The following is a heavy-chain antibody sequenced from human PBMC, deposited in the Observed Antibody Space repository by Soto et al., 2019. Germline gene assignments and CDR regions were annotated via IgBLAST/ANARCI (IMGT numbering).Heavy chain of an antibody. D-gene: IGHD3-22*01. CDR2: IIPIFGTA. Sequence: SVKVSCKASGGTFSSYAISWVRQAPGQGLEWMGGIIPIFGTANYAQKFQGRVTITADKSTSTAYMELSSLRSGDTAVYYCARDLYYYDSSGYAPRYFDYWGQGTLVTVSS. CDR1: GGTFSSYA. CDR3: ARDLYYYDSSGYAPRYFDY. J-gene: IGHJ4*02. V-gene: IGHV1-69*06.